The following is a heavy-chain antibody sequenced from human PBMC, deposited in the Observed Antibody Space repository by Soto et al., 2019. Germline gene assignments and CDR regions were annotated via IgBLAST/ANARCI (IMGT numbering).Heavy chain of an antibody. CDR3: ARHFRFWSGELTYPKWFDP. CDR2: IYHSGST. D-gene: IGHD3-10*01. Sequence: SETLSLTCAVSGGSISSGGDSWSWIRQPPGKGLEWIGYIYHSGSTYYNPSLKSRVTISVDRSKNQFSLKLSSVTAADAAVYYCARHFRFWSGELTYPKWFDPWGQGTLVTVSS. CDR1: GGSISSGGDS. J-gene: IGHJ5*02. V-gene: IGHV4-30-2*01.